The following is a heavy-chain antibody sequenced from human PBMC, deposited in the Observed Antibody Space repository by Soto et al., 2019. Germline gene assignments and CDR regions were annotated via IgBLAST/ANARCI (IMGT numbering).Heavy chain of an antibody. CDR3: ARNSSSLSLARSGFDY. V-gene: IGHV4-39*01. Sequence: QLQLQESGPGLVKPSETLSLTCTVSGGSISSSSYYWGWIRQPPGKGLEWIGSIYYSGSTYYNPSLKSRVTISVDTSKNQFSLKLSSVTAADTAVYYCARNSSSLSLARSGFDYWGQGTLVTVSS. D-gene: IGHD6-6*01. CDR2: IYYSGST. J-gene: IGHJ4*02. CDR1: GGSISSSSYY.